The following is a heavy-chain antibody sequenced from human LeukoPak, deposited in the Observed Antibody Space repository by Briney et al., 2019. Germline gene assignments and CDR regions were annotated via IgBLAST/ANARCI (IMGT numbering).Heavy chain of an antibody. J-gene: IGHJ4*02. CDR1: GFTFSSYG. D-gene: IGHD3-22*01. Sequence: GGSLRLSCAASGFTFSSYGMHWVRQAPGKGLEWVAVISYDGSNKYYADSVKGRFTISRDNSKNTLYLQMNSLRAEDTAVYYCARDLVTFSSGAPNFDYWGQGTLVTVSS. CDR3: ARDLVTFSSGAPNFDY. V-gene: IGHV3-30*03. CDR2: ISYDGSNK.